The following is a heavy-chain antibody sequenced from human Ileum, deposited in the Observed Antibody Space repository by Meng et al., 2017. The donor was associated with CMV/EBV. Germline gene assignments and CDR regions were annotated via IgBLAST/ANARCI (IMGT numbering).Heavy chain of an antibody. CDR3: ARDPYHEYSSSRGFDP. D-gene: IGHD6-6*01. V-gene: IGHV1-69*10. Sequence: GGTFASYAISWVRQAPGQGLEWMGGIIPILGIANYAQKFQSRVTITADKSTSTAYMELSSLRSEDTAVYYCARDPYHEYSSSRGFDPWGQGTLVTVSS. CDR2: IIPILGIA. J-gene: IGHJ5*02. CDR1: GGTFASYA.